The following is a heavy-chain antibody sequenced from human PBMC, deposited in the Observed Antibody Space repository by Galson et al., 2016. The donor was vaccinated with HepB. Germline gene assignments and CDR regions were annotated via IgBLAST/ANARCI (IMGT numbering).Heavy chain of an antibody. Sequence: SLRLSCAASGFSVSHNYMTWVRQAPGKGLEWVSSIYSDGRTYYADSVKGRFTISRDNSKNTLFLQMNGLRADDTAVYYCARDIYEGAMDVWGKGTTVTVSS. CDR3: ARDIYEGAMDV. J-gene: IGHJ6*03. CDR1: GFSVSHNY. D-gene: IGHD5/OR15-5a*01. CDR2: IYSDGRT. V-gene: IGHV3-53*01.